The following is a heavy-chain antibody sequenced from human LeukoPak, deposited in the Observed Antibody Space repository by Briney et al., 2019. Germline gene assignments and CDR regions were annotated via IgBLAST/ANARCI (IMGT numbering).Heavy chain of an antibody. D-gene: IGHD6-13*01. CDR2: INHSGST. V-gene: IGHV4-34*01. Sequence: NPSETLSLTCAVYGGSFSGYYWSWIRQPPGKGLEWIGEINHSGSTNYNPSLKSRVTISVDTSKNQFSLKLSSVTAADTAVYYCARENIAAAGTDYWSQGTLVTVSS. J-gene: IGHJ4*02. CDR1: GGSFSGYY. CDR3: ARENIAAAGTDY.